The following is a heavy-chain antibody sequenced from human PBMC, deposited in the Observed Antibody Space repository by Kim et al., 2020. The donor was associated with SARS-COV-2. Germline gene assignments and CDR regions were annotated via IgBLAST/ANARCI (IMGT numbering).Heavy chain of an antibody. CDR3: ERERTRITIFGVVHRYGLDV. CDR2: ISSSGSTI. CDR1: GFTFSDYY. Sequence: GGSLRLSCAASGFTFSDYYMSWIRQAPGKGLEWVSYISSSGSTIYYADSVKGRFTISRDNAKNSLYLQMNSLRAEDTAVYYCERERTRITIFGVVHRYGLDVWGQGTTVTVSS. D-gene: IGHD3-3*01. J-gene: IGHJ6*02. V-gene: IGHV3-11*01.